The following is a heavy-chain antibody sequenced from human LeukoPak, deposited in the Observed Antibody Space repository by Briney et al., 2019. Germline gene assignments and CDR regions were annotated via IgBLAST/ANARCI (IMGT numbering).Heavy chain of an antibody. CDR1: GFAFPAYL. V-gene: IGHV3-30*14. CDR3: ARSGLWLPGFDY. J-gene: IGHJ4*02. CDR2: MSSDGNAI. D-gene: IGHD5-18*01. Sequence: PGGSLRLSCAASGFAFPAYLIHWVRQPPGKGLEWGAVMSSDGNAIFYADSVRGRFTISRDNSKNTLYLQMNSLRAEDTAVYYCARSGLWLPGFDYWGQGTLVTVSS.